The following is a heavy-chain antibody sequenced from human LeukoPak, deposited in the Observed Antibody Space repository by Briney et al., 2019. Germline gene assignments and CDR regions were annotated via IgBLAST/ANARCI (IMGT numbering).Heavy chain of an antibody. CDR2: IWYDGSNK. CDR3: AKDPRWDTNYYFDY. J-gene: IGHJ4*02. D-gene: IGHD1-26*01. V-gene: IGHV3-33*06. Sequence: PGGSLRLSCAASGFTFSSYGMHWVRQAPGKGLEWVAVIWYDGSNKYYADSVKGRFTISRDNSKNTLYLQMNSLRAEDTAVYYYAKDPRWDTNYYFDYWGQGTLVTVSS. CDR1: GFTFSSYG.